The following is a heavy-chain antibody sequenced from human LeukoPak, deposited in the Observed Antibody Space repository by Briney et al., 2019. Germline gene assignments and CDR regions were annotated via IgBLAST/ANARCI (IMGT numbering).Heavy chain of an antibody. CDR2: ICSDSSYM. J-gene: IGHJ4*02. D-gene: IGHD6-13*01. CDR1: GFCIITFG. V-gene: IGHV3-33*06. CDR3: AKIVQYTAATGTGLES. Sequence: AGSLLLSSAASGFCIITFGMHCVRQAAAKGLDWVAVICSDSSYMYYADSVKGRFTISRDNSKNTLYLQMNSLRAEDTAVYYCAKIVQYTAATGTGLESWGEGSLVTVSP.